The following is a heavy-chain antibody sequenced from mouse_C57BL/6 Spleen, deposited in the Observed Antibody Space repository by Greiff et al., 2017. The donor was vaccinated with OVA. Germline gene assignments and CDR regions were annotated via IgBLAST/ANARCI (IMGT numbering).Heavy chain of an antibody. CDR1: GFSLTSYG. CDR2: IWRGGST. J-gene: IGHJ1*03. CDR3: AKNIYDGYLWYFDV. D-gene: IGHD2-3*01. Sequence: VQLQQSGPGLVQPSQSLSITCTVSGFSLTSYGVHWVRQSPGKGLEWLGVIWRGGSTDYNAAFMSRLSITKDNSKSKVFFKMNSLQTYVTAIYYCAKNIYDGYLWYFDVWGTGTTVTVSS. V-gene: IGHV2-5*01.